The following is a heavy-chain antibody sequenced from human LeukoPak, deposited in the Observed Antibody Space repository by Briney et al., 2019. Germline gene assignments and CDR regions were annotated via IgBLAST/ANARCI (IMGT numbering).Heavy chain of an antibody. J-gene: IGHJ4*02. V-gene: IGHV4-61*02. CDR1: GGSISSGSYY. D-gene: IGHD5-24*01. Sequence: SETLSLTCTVSGGSISSGSYYCSWIRQPAGKGLEWIGRIYTSGSTNYNPSLKSRVTISVDTSKNQFSLKLSSVTAADTAVYYCARGDGYNIDYWGQGTLVTVSS. CDR2: IYTSGST. CDR3: ARGDGYNIDY.